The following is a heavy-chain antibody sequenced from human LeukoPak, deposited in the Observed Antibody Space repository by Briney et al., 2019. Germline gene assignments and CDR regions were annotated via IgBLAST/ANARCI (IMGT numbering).Heavy chain of an antibody. Sequence: ASVKVSCKASGYTFTGQYLHWVRQAPGQGLEWMGWINPISGGTNYPQRYQGRVTMTRDTSISTVYMELSRLKSDDTAVYYCARESNKRTIAAAGDFDYWGQGTLVTVSS. V-gene: IGHV1-2*02. CDR1: GYTFTGQY. CDR2: INPISGGT. J-gene: IGHJ4*02. CDR3: ARESNKRTIAAAGDFDY. D-gene: IGHD6-13*01.